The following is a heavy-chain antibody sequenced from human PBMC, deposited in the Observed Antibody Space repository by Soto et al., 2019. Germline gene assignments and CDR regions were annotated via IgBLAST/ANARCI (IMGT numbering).Heavy chain of an antibody. CDR1: GCTFSDYY. Sequence: QVQLVESGGDLVKPGGSLRLSCAASGCTFSDYYMSWIRQAPRKGLEWISYIDTSGTKIYYADSVKGRFTITRDNAKNSLYLEMNSLRDEDTAVYYCASHYDMWSGYLSPVDYWGQGTLVTVSS. D-gene: IGHD3-3*01. V-gene: IGHV3-11*01. CDR2: IDTSGTKI. J-gene: IGHJ4*02. CDR3: ASHYDMWSGYLSPVDY.